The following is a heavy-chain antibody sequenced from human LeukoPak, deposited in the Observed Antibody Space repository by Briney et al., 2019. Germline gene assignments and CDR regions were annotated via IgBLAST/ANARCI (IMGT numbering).Heavy chain of an antibody. Sequence: PGGSLRLSCAASGFTFSTYSMSRLRQAPGKGLEWVGNIKQDGSETKSVDSVKGRFTISRDNAKNSLYLQLNSLRAEDTAVYYCARGDGYYYNFDDWGQGTLVTVSS. CDR2: IKQDGSET. J-gene: IGHJ4*02. V-gene: IGHV3-7*04. CDR3: ARGDGYYYNFDD. CDR1: GFTFSTYS. D-gene: IGHD5-24*01.